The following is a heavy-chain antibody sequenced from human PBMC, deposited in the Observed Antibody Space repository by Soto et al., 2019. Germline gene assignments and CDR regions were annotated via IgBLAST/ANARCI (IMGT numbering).Heavy chain of an antibody. CDR2: ISAYNGNT. D-gene: IGHD2-2*01. V-gene: IGHV1-18*01. CDR1: GYTFTSYG. CDR3: ARDRTLIVVVPAATLSLDP. Sequence: GASVKVSCKASGYTFTSYGISWVRQAPRQGLEWMGWISAYNGNTNYAQKLQGRVTMTTDTSTSTAYMELRSLRSDDTAVYYCARDRTLIVVVPAATLSLDPWGQGTLVTVSS. J-gene: IGHJ5*02.